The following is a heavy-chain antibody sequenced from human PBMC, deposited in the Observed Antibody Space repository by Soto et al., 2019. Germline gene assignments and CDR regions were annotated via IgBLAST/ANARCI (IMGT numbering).Heavy chain of an antibody. Sequence: QVQLQESGPGLVKPSQTLSLTCTVSGGSITSGGYYWSWLRQHPGQGLGWIGYIYYSGFTYYNPSLKSRVTLSVDTSKNQFSLKLSSVTAAGTAVYYCARSVFPWGHGTLGTVSS. CDR1: GGSITSGGYY. J-gene: IGHJ5*02. CDR3: ARSVFP. CDR2: IYYSGFT. V-gene: IGHV4-31*03.